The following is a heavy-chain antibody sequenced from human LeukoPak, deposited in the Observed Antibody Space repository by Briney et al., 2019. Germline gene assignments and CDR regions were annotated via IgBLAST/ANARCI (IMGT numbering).Heavy chain of an antibody. J-gene: IGHJ4*02. CDR2: ISSSSSYI. CDR3: AKFAQRYCSGGSCHPFDY. Sequence: GGSLRLSCAASGFTFSSYSMNWVRQAPGKGLEWVSSISSSSSYIYYADSVKGRFTISRDNAKNSLYLQMSSLRAEDTAVYYCAKFAQRYCSGGSCHPFDYWGQGTLVTVSS. V-gene: IGHV3-21*01. D-gene: IGHD2-15*01. CDR1: GFTFSSYS.